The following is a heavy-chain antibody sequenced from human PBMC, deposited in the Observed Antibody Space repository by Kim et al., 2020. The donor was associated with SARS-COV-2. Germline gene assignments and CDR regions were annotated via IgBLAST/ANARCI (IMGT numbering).Heavy chain of an antibody. V-gene: IGHV1-2*05. J-gene: IGHJ4*02. D-gene: IGHD3-22*01. CDR3: ARSLTDDTLDY. Sequence: TNYAQTFQGRVTMTRDTSISTAYMELSRLRSDDTVVYYCARSLTDDTLDYWGQGTLVTVSS. CDR2: T.